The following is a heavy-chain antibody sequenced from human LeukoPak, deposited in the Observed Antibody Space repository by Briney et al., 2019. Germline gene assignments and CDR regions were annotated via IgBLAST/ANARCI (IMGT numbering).Heavy chain of an antibody. Sequence: PSETLSLTCGVYGGSFSGFYCTWIRQPPGKGLEWIGEIHPSESTNYNPSLMSRVTMSLDTSKNQFSLKLTSVTAADTAVYFCARGLDTYKSGIDWGQGTLVTVSS. D-gene: IGHD3-3*01. CDR3: ARGLDTYKSGID. J-gene: IGHJ4*02. CDR1: GGSFSGFY. CDR2: IHPSEST. V-gene: IGHV4-34*01.